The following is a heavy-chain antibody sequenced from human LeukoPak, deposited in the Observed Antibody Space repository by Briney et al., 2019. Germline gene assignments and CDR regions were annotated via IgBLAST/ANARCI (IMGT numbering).Heavy chain of an antibody. CDR2: TYYRSKLFY. D-gene: IGHD6-6*01. Sequence: SQTLSLTCALSGDSVSSNTTAWNWIRQSPSRGLEWLGRTYYRSKLFYDYAVSVKSRVTINPDTSKNQVSLQMNSVTPEDTAVYYCTRGSIFTYWGQGTLVTVSS. CDR3: TRGSIFTY. V-gene: IGHV6-1*01. CDR1: GDSVSSNTTA. J-gene: IGHJ4*02.